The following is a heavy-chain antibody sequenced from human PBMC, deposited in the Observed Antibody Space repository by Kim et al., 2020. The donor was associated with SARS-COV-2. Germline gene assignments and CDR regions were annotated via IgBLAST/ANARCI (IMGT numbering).Heavy chain of an antibody. CDR3: ARAFALLDGYSSGWLFDY. CDR1: GGSISSYY. CDR2: IYYSGST. V-gene: IGHV4-59*13. Sequence: SETLSLTCTVSGGSISSYYWSWIRQPPGKGLEWIGYIYYSGSTNYNPSLKSRVTISVDTSKNQFSLKLSSVTAADTAVYYCARAFALLDGYSSGWLFDY. D-gene: IGHD6-19*01. J-gene: IGHJ4*01.